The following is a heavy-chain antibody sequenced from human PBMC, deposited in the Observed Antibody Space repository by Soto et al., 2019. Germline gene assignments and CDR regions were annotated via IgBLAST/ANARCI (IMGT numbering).Heavy chain of an antibody. CDR2: IKQDGSEK. Sequence: SLRLSCAASGFTFSSYWMSWVRQAPGKGLEWVANIKQDGSEKYYVDSVKGRFTISRDNAKNSLYLQMNSLRAEDTAVYYCARLGVRGARSWFDPWGQGTLVTVSS. CDR3: ARLGVRGARSWFDP. V-gene: IGHV3-7*03. CDR1: GFTFSSYW. J-gene: IGHJ5*02. D-gene: IGHD3-10*01.